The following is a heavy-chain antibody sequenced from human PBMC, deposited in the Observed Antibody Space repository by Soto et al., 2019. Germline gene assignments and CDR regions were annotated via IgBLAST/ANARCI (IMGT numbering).Heavy chain of an antibody. Sequence: QVQLQESGPGLVKPSETLSLTCTVSGVSISRYYWSWIRQHPGKGLEWIGYIYYSGSTNYNPSLKSRVTISVDTSKNEFSLKLSSVTAADTAVYCCARVRGGYFDLWGRGTLVTVSS. CDR1: GVSISRYY. V-gene: IGHV4-59*01. CDR2: IYYSGST. CDR3: ARVRGGYFDL. J-gene: IGHJ2*01.